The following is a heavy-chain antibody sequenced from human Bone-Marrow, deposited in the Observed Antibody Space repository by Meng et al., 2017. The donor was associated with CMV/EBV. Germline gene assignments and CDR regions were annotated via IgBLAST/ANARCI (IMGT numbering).Heavy chain of an antibody. CDR3: ARGPGAYCSSTSCYHFDY. Sequence: ESLKISCSASGFTFRTYSMNWVRLAPGKGLEWVSSITSSSSYIYYADSVKGRFTISRDNAKNSLFLQMNSLRAEDTAVYYCARGPGAYCSSTSCYHFDYWGQGTRVTVAS. CDR1: GFTFRTYS. V-gene: IGHV3-21*01. CDR2: ITSSSSYI. D-gene: IGHD2-2*01. J-gene: IGHJ4*02.